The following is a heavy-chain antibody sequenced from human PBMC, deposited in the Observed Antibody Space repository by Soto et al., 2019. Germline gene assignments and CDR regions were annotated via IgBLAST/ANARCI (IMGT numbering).Heavy chain of an antibody. J-gene: IGHJ4*02. Sequence: EVQLVESGGGLVQPGGSLRLSCAASGFTFSDYWMHWLRQAPGKGLVWVSRLSPDGRSTSYADSVKGRFTISRDNAKNTLYLQMNRLRDEDTAVYYCARPLTNYGDFVGPVDSWGQGALVTVSS. CDR3: ARPLTNYGDFVGPVDS. CDR2: LSPDGRST. V-gene: IGHV3-74*01. D-gene: IGHD4-17*01. CDR1: GFTFSDYW.